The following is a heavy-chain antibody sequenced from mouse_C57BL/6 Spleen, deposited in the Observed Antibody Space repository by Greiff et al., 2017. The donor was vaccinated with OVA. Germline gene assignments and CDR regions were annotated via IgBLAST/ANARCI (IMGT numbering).Heavy chain of an antibody. CDR1: GYTFTSYW. J-gene: IGHJ2*01. Sequence: QVQLQQPGTELVKPGASVKLSCKASGYTFTSYWMHWVKQRPGQGLEWIGNINPSNGGTNYNEKFKSKATLTVDKSSSTAYMQLSSLTSEDSAVYYCARSELRDYYGSSPLDYWGQGTTLTVSS. CDR3: ARSELRDYYGSSPLDY. D-gene: IGHD1-1*01. V-gene: IGHV1-53*01. CDR2: INPSNGGT.